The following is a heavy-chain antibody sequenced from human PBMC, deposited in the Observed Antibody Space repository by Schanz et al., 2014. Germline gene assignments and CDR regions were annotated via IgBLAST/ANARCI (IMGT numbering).Heavy chain of an antibody. V-gene: IGHV1-2*04. J-gene: IGHJ4*02. CDR2: MNPNSGTT. CDR3: ARAFGGYDPAGALDY. Sequence: QGQLVQSGPEVKEPGASVKVSCRASGYPFTSDDITWVRQAPGQGLEWMGWMNPNSGTTNYAQKFQGWVTMTRDTSISTAYMELSRLKSDDTAVYYCARAFGGYDPAGALDYWGQGTLVTVSS. CDR1: GYPFTSDD. D-gene: IGHD5-12*01.